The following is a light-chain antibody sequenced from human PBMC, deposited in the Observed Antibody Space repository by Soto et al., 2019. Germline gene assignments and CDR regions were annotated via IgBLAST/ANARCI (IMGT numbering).Light chain of an antibody. Sequence: QAVVTQEPSLTVSPGGTVTLTCASSTGAVTSGNYPNWFQQKPGQAPRPLIYSTINKHSWTPARFSGSLLGGKAALTLSGVQPEDEADYYCLLYSGGPWVFVGGTKLTVL. CDR1: TGAVTSGNY. CDR2: STI. CDR3: LLYSGGPWV. J-gene: IGLJ3*02. V-gene: IGLV7-43*01.